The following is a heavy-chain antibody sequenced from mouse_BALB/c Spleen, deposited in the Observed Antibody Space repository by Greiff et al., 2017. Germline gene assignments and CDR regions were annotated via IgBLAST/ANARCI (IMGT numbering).Heavy chain of an antibody. CDR2: ISSGSSTI. CDR1: GFTFSSFG. Sequence: EVKLVESGGGLVQPGGSRKLSCAASGFTFSSFGMHWVRQAPEKGLEWVAYISSGSSTIYYADTVKGRFTISRDNPKNTLFLQMTSLRSEDTAMYYCARGRDEDAMDYWGQGTSVTVSS. V-gene: IGHV5-17*02. CDR3: ARGRDEDAMDY. D-gene: IGHD3-3*01. J-gene: IGHJ4*01.